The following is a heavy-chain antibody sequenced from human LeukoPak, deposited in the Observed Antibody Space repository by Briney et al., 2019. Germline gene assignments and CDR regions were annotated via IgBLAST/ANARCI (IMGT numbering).Heavy chain of an antibody. D-gene: IGHD5-24*01. J-gene: IGHJ4*02. Sequence: PSQTLSLTCTVSGGSISSGGYYWSWIRQHPGKGLEWIGYIYYSGSTYYNPSLKSRVTMSVDTSKNQFSLKLTSVTAADTAVYYCARAKRDGYNLADYWGQGTLVLVSS. CDR3: ARAKRDGYNLADY. CDR2: IYYSGST. V-gene: IGHV4-31*03. CDR1: GGSISSGGYY.